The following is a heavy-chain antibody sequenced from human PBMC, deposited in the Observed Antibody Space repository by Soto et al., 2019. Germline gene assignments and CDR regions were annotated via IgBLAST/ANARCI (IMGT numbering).Heavy chain of an antibody. D-gene: IGHD3-9*01. CDR2: INGGNGNT. V-gene: IGHV1-3*01. Sequence: ASVKVSCKASGYTFTNYAMHWVRQAPGQRLEWMGWINGGNGNTKYSQKFQGRVTITRDTSASTAYMELSSLRSEDTAVYYCARSLYDLLTGSVYNWFDPWGRGTLVPVSS. CDR3: ARSLYDLLTGSVYNWFDP. J-gene: IGHJ5*02. CDR1: GYTFTNYA.